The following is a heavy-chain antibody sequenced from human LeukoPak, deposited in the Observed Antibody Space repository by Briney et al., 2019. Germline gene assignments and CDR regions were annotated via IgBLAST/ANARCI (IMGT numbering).Heavy chain of an antibody. CDR2: ISGSGGST. CDR1: GFTFSSYA. Sequence: GGSLRLSCAASGFTFSSYAMSWVRQAPGKGLEWVSAISGSGGSTYYADSVKGRFTISRDNSKNTLYLQMNSLRAEDTAVYYCAKSLLGDYGWLWKQGVRFDYWGQGTLVTVSS. V-gene: IGHV3-23*01. D-gene: IGHD4-17*01. J-gene: IGHJ4*02. CDR3: AKSLLGDYGWLWKQGVRFDY.